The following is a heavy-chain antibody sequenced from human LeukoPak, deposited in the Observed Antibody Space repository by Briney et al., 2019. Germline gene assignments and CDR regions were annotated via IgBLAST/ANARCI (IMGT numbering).Heavy chain of an antibody. CDR1: NGSMTSDSYY. Sequence: PSETLSLTCSVSNGSMTSDSYYWAWVRQPPGKGLEWIGSIFYSGKTYYSASLKSRVTVSLDTSKKNFSLRLSSVTAADTAVYYCARLWIVATWFDAWGQGALVTVSP. V-gene: IGHV4-39*02. CDR2: IFYSGKT. J-gene: IGHJ5*02. CDR3: ARLWIVATWFDA. D-gene: IGHD2-2*03.